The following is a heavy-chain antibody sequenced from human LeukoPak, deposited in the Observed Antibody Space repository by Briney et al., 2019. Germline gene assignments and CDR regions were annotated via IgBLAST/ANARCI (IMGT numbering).Heavy chain of an antibody. J-gene: IGHJ4*02. CDR3: ARRSGRFSL. V-gene: IGHV4-34*01. CDR1: GGSFNVYY. Sequence: SETLSLTCAIYGGSFNVYYWSWIRQPPGKGLEWIGEINPRRSTNCNPSLNSRVFISVETSKNQFSLKLNSVTAADTAVYYCARRSGRFSLWGQGTLVTVSS. D-gene: IGHD3-10*01. CDR2: INPRRST.